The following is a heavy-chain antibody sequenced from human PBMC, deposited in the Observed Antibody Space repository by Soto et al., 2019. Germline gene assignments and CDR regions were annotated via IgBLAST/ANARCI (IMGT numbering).Heavy chain of an antibody. CDR3: AAVEGYVWASYPIDY. D-gene: IGHD3-16*02. J-gene: IGHJ4*02. CDR1: VYALTGYY. Sequence: SLKFFCKASVYALTGYYRHCVRQAPGQGLEWMGWINPNSGGTNYAQKFQGRVNMTRDTSISTGYMELSRLRSDDTAVYYWAAVEGYVWASYPIDYWREGAVVTVSS. CDR2: INPNSGGT. V-gene: IGHV1-2*02.